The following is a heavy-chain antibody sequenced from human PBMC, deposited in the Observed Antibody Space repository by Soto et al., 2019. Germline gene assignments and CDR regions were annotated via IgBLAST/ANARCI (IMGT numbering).Heavy chain of an antibody. CDR3: ATDSPSGSHFRYYYGMDV. V-gene: IGHV3-23*01. Sequence: EVQLLESGGGLVQPGGSLRLSCAASGFTFSSYAMSWVRQAPGKGLEWVSVISGSGDSTYYADSVKGRFTISRDNSKNTLYRQMNSLRAEDTAVYDCATDSPSGSHFRYYYGMDVWGHGTTVTVSS. CDR1: GFTFSSYA. D-gene: IGHD1-26*01. CDR2: ISGSGDST. J-gene: IGHJ6*02.